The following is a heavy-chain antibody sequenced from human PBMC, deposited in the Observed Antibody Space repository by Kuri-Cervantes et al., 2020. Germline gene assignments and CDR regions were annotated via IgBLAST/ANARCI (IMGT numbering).Heavy chain of an antibody. J-gene: IGHJ3*02. CDR2: IFHSGST. V-gene: IGHV4-4*02. CDR3: ARIAAAFDAFDI. CDR1: GGSISSSNW. D-gene: IGHD6-13*01. Sequence: SETLSLTCAVSGGSISSSNWWSWVRQPPGKGLEWIGEIFHSGSTNYNPSLKSRVTISVDTSKNQFSLKLSSVTAADTAVYYCARIAAAFDAFDIWGQGTMVTVSS.